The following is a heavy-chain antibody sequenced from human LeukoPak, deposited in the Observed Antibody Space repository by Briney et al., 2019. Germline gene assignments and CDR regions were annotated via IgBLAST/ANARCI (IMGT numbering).Heavy chain of an antibody. D-gene: IGHD1-26*01. CDR3: ARGGGSGSYSYFDY. CDR2: ISHSGST. J-gene: IGHJ4*02. Sequence: SETLSLTCAVYGGSFSGYHWSWIRQPPGKGLEWIGEISHSGSTNYNPSLKSRVTISVDTSKNQFSLKLSSVTAADTAVYYCARGGGSGSYSYFDYWGQGTLVTVSS. V-gene: IGHV4-34*01. CDR1: GGSFSGYH.